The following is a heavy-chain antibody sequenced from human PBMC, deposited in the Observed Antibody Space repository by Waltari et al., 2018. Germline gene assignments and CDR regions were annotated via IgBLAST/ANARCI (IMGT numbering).Heavy chain of an antibody. CDR1: GGIFSSYV. D-gene: IGHD3-10*01. J-gene: IGHJ5*02. CDR3: ARDGSGIRSNWFDP. V-gene: IGHV1-69*05. Sequence: QVQLVQSGAEVKKPGSSVKVSCKASGGIFSSYVICWVRQAAGQGLEWRGGIIPIFGTANYAQKFQGRVTITTDESTSTAYMELSSLRSEDTAVYDCARDGSGIRSNWFDPWGQGTLVTVSS. CDR2: IIPIFGTA.